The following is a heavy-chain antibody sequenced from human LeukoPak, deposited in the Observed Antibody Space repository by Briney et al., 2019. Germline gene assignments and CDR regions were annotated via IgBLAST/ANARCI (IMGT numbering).Heavy chain of an antibody. CDR2: IYYSGST. V-gene: IGHV4-30-2*01. CDR1: GGSSTSGAYS. Sequence: SQTLSLTCAVSGGSSTSGAYSWSWIRQPPGKGLEWIGYIYYSGSTYYNPALKSRVTTSIDRSKNQFSLKLSSVTAADTAVYYCAREVGYAVRAFDIWGQGTMVTVSS. J-gene: IGHJ3*02. CDR3: AREVGYAVRAFDI. D-gene: IGHD5-12*01.